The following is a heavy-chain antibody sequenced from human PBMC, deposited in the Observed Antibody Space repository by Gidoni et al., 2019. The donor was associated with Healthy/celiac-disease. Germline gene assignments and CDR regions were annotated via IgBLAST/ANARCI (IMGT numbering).Heavy chain of an antibody. V-gene: IGHV3-53*01. D-gene: IGHD3-22*01. CDR1: GFTVSRHY. CDR2: IYSGGST. Sequence: EVQLVESGGGLIQRGGSVTPSGADSGFTVSRHYLSWVRQAPGKGLEWVSVIYSGGSTYYAYSVKGRFPISRDNSKTTLYLQMTSLRAEDTAVYYCARVPYYYDSSGYYYYYYGMDVWCQGTTVTVSS. CDR3: ARVPYYYDSSGYYYYYYGMDV. J-gene: IGHJ6*02.